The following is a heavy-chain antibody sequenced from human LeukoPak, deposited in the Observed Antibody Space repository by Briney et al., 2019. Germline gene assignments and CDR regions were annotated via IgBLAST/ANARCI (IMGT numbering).Heavy chain of an antibody. J-gene: IGHJ4*02. Sequence: PGGSLRLSCAASGFTFRSYSMNWVRQAPGKGVEWVSYITSGSSPIYYADSVKGRFTISRDNAKNSLYLQRNSLRDEDTAVYYCARRAYGDDSFDYWGQGTLVTVSS. CDR2: ITSGSSPI. D-gene: IGHD4-17*01. V-gene: IGHV3-48*02. CDR3: ARRAYGDDSFDY. CDR1: GFTFRSYS.